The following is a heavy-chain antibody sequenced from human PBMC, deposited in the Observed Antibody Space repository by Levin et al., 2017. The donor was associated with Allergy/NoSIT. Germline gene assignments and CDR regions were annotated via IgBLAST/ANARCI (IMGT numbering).Heavy chain of an antibody. CDR2: IYYSGST. Sequence: SQTLSLTCTVSGGSISSSSYYWGWIRQPPGKGLEWIGSIYYSGSTYYNPSLKSRVTISVDTSKNQFSLKLSSVTAADTAVYYCARRVVVPAAPWFDPWGQGTLVTVSS. J-gene: IGHJ5*02. V-gene: IGHV4-39*01. D-gene: IGHD2-2*01. CDR3: ARRVVVPAAPWFDP. CDR1: GGSISSSSYY.